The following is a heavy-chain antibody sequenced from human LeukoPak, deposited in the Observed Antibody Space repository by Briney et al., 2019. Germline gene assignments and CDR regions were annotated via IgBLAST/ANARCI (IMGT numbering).Heavy chain of an antibody. CDR2: IKRDGSEK. D-gene: IGHD5-18*01. Sequence: GGSLRLSCAASGFTFSNYWMSWVRQAPGKGLEWVANIKRDGSEKYYVDSVKGRFTISRENAKNSLYLQMNSLRAADTAVYYCAPMAADTAMVGMDVWGQGTEVTVSS. J-gene: IGHJ6*02. CDR1: GFTFSNYW. V-gene: IGHV3-7*05. CDR3: APMAADTAMVGMDV.